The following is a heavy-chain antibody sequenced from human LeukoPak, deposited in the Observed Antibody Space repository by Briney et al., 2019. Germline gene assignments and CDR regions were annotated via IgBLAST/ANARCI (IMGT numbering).Heavy chain of an antibody. CDR2: LFSDGST. V-gene: IGHV3-66*01. J-gene: IGHJ4*02. D-gene: IGHD6-19*01. Sequence: PGGSLILSCSASGFTVSSNYMSWVRQAPGKGLEWVSLLFSDGSTYYADSVKGRFTFSRDKSKNTLYLQMNSLRTADTAIYYCAGGSGFLIDSWGRGTLVTVSS. CDR1: GFTVSSNY. CDR3: AGGSGFLIDS.